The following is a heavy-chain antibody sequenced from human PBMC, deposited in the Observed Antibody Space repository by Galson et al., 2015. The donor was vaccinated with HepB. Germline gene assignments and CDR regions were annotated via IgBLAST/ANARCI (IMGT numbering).Heavy chain of an antibody. J-gene: IGHJ3*02. V-gene: IGHV3-30*18. D-gene: IGHD4-17*01. CDR3: AKGPDYGYRSGAFDI. Sequence: SLRLSCAASGFTFSSYRMHWVRQAPGKGLEWVGVISYDGSDKDYVDSVKGRFTISRDNSKKTLYLQMNSLKPEDTAVYYCAKGPDYGYRSGAFDIWGQGTMVTVSS. CDR2: ISYDGSDK. CDR1: GFTFSSYR.